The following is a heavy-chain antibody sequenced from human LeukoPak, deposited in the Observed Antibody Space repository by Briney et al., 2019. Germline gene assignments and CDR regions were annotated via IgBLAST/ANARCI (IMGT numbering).Heavy chain of an antibody. D-gene: IGHD2-2*01. CDR3: TRVGAYCTSTSCLDY. CDR1: GYTFTNYG. CDR2: ISAYNGNT. Sequence: ASVKVSCKASGYTFTNYGISWVRQAPGQGLEWMGWISAYNGNTNYAQKLQGRVTMTTDTSTSTAYMELRSLTSDDTAVYYCTRVGAYCTSTSCLDYWGQGTLVTVSS. V-gene: IGHV1-18*01. J-gene: IGHJ4*02.